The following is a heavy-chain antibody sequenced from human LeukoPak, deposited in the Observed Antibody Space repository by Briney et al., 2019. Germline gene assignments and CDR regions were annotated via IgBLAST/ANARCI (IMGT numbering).Heavy chain of an antibody. CDR2: ISSSGSTI. Sequence: GGSLRLSCAASGFTFSSYEMNWVRQAPGKGLEWVSYISSSGSTIYYADSVKGRFTISRDNAKNSLYLQMNSLRAEDTAVYYCARDHLKWGRFDYWGQGTLVTVSS. D-gene: IGHD3-16*01. CDR3: ARDHLKWGRFDY. CDR1: GFTFSSYE. J-gene: IGHJ4*02. V-gene: IGHV3-48*03.